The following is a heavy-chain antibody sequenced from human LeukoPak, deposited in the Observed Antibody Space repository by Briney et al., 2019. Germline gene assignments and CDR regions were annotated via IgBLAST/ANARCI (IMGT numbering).Heavy chain of an antibody. CDR1: GFTFSSYA. CDR2: ISAGGGIT. Sequence: GGSLRLSCAASGFTFSSYAMSWVRQAPGNGLESVAGISAGGGITYYADSVKGRFTISRDTSKNMLYLQLNSQRAEDTAVYYCAKGDPPTYYDILTGQDYWGQGNLVTVSS. D-gene: IGHD3-9*01. J-gene: IGHJ4*02. V-gene: IGHV3-23*01. CDR3: AKGDPPTYYDILTGQDY.